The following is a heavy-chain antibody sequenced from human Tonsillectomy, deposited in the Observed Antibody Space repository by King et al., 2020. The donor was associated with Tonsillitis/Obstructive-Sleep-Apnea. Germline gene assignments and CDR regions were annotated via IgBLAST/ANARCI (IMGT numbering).Heavy chain of an antibody. CDR3: ARAHDYYDSSGYYYVSWFDP. D-gene: IGHD3-22*01. CDR2: IYYSGST. V-gene: IGHV4-61*01. J-gene: IGHJ5*02. Sequence: QLQESGPGLVKPSETLSLTCTVSGGSVSSGSYYWSWTRQPPGKGLEWIGYIYYSGSTNYNPSLKSRVTISVDTSKNQFSLKLSSVTAADTAVYYCARAHDYYDSSGYYYVSWFDPWGQGTLVTVSS. CDR1: GGSVSSGSYY.